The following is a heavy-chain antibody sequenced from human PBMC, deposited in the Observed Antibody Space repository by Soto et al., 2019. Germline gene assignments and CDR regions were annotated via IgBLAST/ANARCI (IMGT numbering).Heavy chain of an antibody. CDR1: GFTFSSYA. Sequence: EVQLLESGGGLVQPRGSLRLSCAASGFTFSSYAMSWVRQAPGKGLEWVSAISGSGGSTYYADSVKGRFTISRDNSKNTLYLQMNSLRAEDTAVYYCALSSYVVTDLVGAFDIWGQGTMVTVSS. V-gene: IGHV3-23*01. D-gene: IGHD5-18*01. CDR3: ALSSYVVTDLVGAFDI. J-gene: IGHJ3*02. CDR2: ISGSGGST.